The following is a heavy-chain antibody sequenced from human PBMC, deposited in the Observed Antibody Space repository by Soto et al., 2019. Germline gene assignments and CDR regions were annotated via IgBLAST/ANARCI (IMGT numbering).Heavy chain of an antibody. Sequence: PGWSLRLSCAASGFSFSSYAMSLVRQAPGKGLEWVSAISGSGGSTYYAGSVKGRLTISRDNSKNTLYLQMNSLRVEDTAVYYCAKVRGYSGYDGVQNWLDPWGEGTQVTVSS. J-gene: IGHJ5*02. CDR2: ISGSGGST. V-gene: IGHV3-23*01. D-gene: IGHD5-12*01. CDR3: AKVRGYSGYDGVQNWLDP. CDR1: GFSFSSYA.